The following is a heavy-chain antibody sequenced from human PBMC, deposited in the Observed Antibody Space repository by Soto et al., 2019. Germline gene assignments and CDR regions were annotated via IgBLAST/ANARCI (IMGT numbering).Heavy chain of an antibody. V-gene: IGHV3-23*01. CDR2: ISGSGVSS. J-gene: IGHJ4*02. D-gene: IGHD6-19*01. CDR3: AKPRLVAGLIKYVDFAS. CDR1: GFTFSSYA. Sequence: VQLLESGRGLVQPGGSLRLACEVSGFTFSSYAMSWVRQSPGKGLEWVAVISGSGVSSQYADAVKGRFTISRDNSKNTLTLQMNSLRAEDTAVYYCAKPRLVAGLIKYVDFASWGQGTLVTVSS.